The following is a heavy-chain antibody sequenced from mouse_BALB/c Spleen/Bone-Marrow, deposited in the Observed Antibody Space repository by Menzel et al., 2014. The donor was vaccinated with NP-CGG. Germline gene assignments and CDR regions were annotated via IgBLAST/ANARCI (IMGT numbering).Heavy chain of an antibody. Sequence: VQLKQSGAELVKPGASVKLSCTASGFNIKDTYIHWVKQRPEQGLEWIGRIDPANDNTKYDPKFQGKATITADTSSSTAYLQLSSLTSEDTAVYYCASYVYGYYLDYWGQGTTLTVSS. J-gene: IGHJ2*01. D-gene: IGHD2-2*01. CDR1: GFNIKDTY. CDR3: ASYVYGYYLDY. CDR2: IDPANDNT. V-gene: IGHV14-3*02.